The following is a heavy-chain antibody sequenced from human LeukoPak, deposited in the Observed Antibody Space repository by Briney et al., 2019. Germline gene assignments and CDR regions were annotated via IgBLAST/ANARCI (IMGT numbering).Heavy chain of an antibody. D-gene: IGHD3-16*01. CDR3: VRGGFMSFDY. CDR1: GFSFSTYW. Sequence: GSLRLSCAASGFSFSTYWMTWVRQAPGKRLEWVASIKEDGSEKYSADSLKGRFTISRDNAKNSLYLQMNSLRVEDTAVYYCVRGGFMSFDYWGQGTLVTVSS. CDR2: IKEDGSEK. V-gene: IGHV3-7*05. J-gene: IGHJ4*02.